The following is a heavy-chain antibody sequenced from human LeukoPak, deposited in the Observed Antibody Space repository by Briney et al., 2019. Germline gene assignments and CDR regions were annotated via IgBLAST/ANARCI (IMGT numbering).Heavy chain of an antibody. V-gene: IGHV3-21*01. J-gene: IGHJ4*02. CDR1: GFTFSSYS. CDR3: ARGTAAASNSPWGY. Sequence: GGSLRLSCAASGFTFSSYSMNWVRQAPGKGLEWVSSISSSSYIYYADSLKGRFTISRDNAKNSLYLQMNSLRAEDTAVYYCARGTAAASNSPWGYWGQGTLVTVSS. CDR2: ISSSSYI. D-gene: IGHD6-13*01.